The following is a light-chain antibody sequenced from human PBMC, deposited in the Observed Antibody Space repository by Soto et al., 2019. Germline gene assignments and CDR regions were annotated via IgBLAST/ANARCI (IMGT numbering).Light chain of an antibody. J-gene: IGKJ5*01. CDR3: QQRNIWPPVT. Sequence: EVVLTQSPATLPLSPGERATLSCRASQSVSSYLAWYQQKPGQAPRLLIYGAFNRATGIPARFSGSGSGTDFTLTISSLEPEDSAIYYCQQRNIWPPVTFGQGTRLEIK. CDR2: GAF. V-gene: IGKV3-11*01. CDR1: QSVSSY.